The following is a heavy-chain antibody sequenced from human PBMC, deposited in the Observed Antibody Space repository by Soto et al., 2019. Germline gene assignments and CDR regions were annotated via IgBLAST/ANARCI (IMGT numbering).Heavy chain of an antibody. CDR1: GYTFTSYY. Sequence: ASVKVSCKASGYTFTSYYMHWVRQAPGQGLEWMGIINPSGGSTSYAQKFQGRVTMTRDTSTSTIYKEMSSLRSEDTAVYYSARARVVPAAMISVDAFDIWGQGTMVTVSS. CDR2: INPSGGST. CDR3: ARARVVPAAMISVDAFDI. D-gene: IGHD2-2*01. V-gene: IGHV1-46*01. J-gene: IGHJ3*02.